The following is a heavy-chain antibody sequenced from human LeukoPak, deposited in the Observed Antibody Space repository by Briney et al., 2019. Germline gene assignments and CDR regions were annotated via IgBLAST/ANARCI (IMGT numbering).Heavy chain of an antibody. CDR3: ARDPKRYCSGVSCYLDY. CDR1: EFSFSSYA. Sequence: PGGSLRLSCAASEFSFSSYAMHWVRQAPGKGLEWVTVISYDGSDKYYADSVKGRFTISRGNSKNTVYLHMNSLRPEDTAVYYCARDPKRYCSGVSCYLDYWGQGTLVTVSS. D-gene: IGHD2-15*01. J-gene: IGHJ4*02. V-gene: IGHV3-30-3*01. CDR2: ISYDGSDK.